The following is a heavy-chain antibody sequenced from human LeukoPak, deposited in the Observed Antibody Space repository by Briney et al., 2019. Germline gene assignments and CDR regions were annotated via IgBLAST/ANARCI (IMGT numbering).Heavy chain of an antibody. V-gene: IGHV3-23*01. J-gene: IGHJ6*02. D-gene: IGHD2-2*01. CDR2: ISSSGGST. CDR3: ARYCTSSSCYGQDYYYGMDV. CDR1: GFTFSSYA. Sequence: GASLRLSCAASGFTFSSYAMTWVRQAPGKGLEWVSAISSSGGSTYYADSVRGRFTISRDNSKNTLYLQMNSLRAEDTALYYCARYCTSSSCYGQDYYYGMDVWGQGTTVTVSS.